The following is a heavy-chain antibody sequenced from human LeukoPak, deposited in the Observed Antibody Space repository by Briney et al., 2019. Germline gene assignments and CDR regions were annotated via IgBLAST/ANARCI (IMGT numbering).Heavy chain of an antibody. CDR1: GFTFSNYW. D-gene: IGHD5-12*01. V-gene: IGHV3-7*01. Sequence: GGSLRLSCAASGFTFSNYWMSWVRQAPGKGLEWVANIREDGSEKYYVDSVKGQFTISRDNAKNSLYLQMNSLRAEDTAVYFCARGFGYSSRQFESWGQGTQVTVSS. J-gene: IGHJ5*01. CDR3: ARGFGYSSRQFES. CDR2: IREDGSEK.